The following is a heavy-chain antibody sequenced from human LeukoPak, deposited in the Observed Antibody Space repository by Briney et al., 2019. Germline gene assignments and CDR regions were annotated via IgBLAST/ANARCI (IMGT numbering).Heavy chain of an antibody. J-gene: IGHJ3*02. Sequence: GGSLRLSCAASEFSVGSNYMTWVRQAPGKGLEWVSYISSSGSTIYYADSVKGRFTISRDNAKNSLYLQMNSLRAEDTAVYYCARATLLRRGGLHAFDIWGQGTMVTVSS. CDR1: EFSVGSNY. V-gene: IGHV3-11*01. CDR3: ARATLLRRGGLHAFDI. CDR2: ISSSGSTI. D-gene: IGHD5-24*01.